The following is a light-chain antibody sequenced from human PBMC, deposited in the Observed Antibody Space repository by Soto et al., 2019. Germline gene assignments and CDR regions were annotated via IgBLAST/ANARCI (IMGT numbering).Light chain of an antibody. CDR1: QSVSSSY. CDR3: QQYGSSPVT. V-gene: IGKV3-20*01. J-gene: IGKJ3*01. Sequence: EIVLTQSPGTLSLSPGERATLSCRASQSVSSSYLAWYQXXXGXAPRLLIYGASSRATGIPDRFSGSGSGTDFTLTISRLEPEDFAVYYCQQYGSSPVTFGPGTKVDIK. CDR2: GAS.